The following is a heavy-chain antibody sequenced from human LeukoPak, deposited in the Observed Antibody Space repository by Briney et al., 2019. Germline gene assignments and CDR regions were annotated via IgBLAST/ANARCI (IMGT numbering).Heavy chain of an antibody. V-gene: IGHV1-18*01. J-gene: IGHJ6*03. CDR1: GYTFSSYG. D-gene: IGHD6-19*01. Sequence: ASVKVSCKASGYTFSSYGISWVRQAPGQGLEWMGWISGYNDNTKYYAQKLQGRVTMTTDTSTSTAYMELRSLRSDDTAVYYCARNYYPGTSVAAPMDVWGKGTTVTVSS. CDR2: ISGYNDNT. CDR3: ARNYYPGTSVAAPMDV.